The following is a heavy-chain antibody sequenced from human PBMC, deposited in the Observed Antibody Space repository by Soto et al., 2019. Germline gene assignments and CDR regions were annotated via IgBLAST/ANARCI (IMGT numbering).Heavy chain of an antibody. CDR3: ARELHFYGEEQSPIDY. J-gene: IGHJ4*02. D-gene: IGHD4-17*01. V-gene: IGHV1-8*01. CDR1: GYTFTSYD. CDR2: MNPNSGNT. Sequence: ASVKVSCKASGYTFTSYDINWVRQATGQGLEWMGWMNPNSGNTGYAQKFQGRVTMTRNTSISTAYMELNSLRAEDAAVYYCARELHFYGEEQSPIDYWGQGTLVTVSS.